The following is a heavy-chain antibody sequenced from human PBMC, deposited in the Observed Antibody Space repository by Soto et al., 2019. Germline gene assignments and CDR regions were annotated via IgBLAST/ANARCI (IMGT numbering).Heavy chain of an antibody. Sequence: TLSLTCTVSGDSINSRDYYWSWIRQPPGKGLEWIGYIYYSGSTYYNPSLKSRVSISVSVDTSKNQLSLRLSSVTAADTAVYYCARDRRFLLSRGGYYFYAMDVWGQGTTVTVSS. D-gene: IGHD3-3*01. CDR2: IYYSGST. V-gene: IGHV4-31*03. J-gene: IGHJ6*02. CDR1: GDSINSRDYY. CDR3: ARDRRFLLSRGGYYFYAMDV.